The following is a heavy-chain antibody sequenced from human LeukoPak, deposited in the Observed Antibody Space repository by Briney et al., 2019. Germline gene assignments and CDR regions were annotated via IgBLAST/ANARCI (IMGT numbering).Heavy chain of an antibody. V-gene: IGHV3-23*01. D-gene: IGHD2-2*01. CDR2: ISGSGGST. Sequence: GGSLRLSCAASGFTFSSYAMSWVRQAPGKGLEWVSAISGSGGSTYYADSVKGRFTISRDNSKNTLYLQMNSLRAEGTAVYYCAKGTGRYCSSTSCSDAFDIWGQGTMVTVSS. J-gene: IGHJ3*02. CDR3: AKGTGRYCSSTSCSDAFDI. CDR1: GFTFSSYA.